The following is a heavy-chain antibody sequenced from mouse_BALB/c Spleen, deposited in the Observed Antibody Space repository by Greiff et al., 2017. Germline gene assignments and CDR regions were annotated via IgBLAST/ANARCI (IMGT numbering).Heavy chain of an antibody. CDR3: ARDIYYDYGGSFDY. D-gene: IGHD2-4*01. CDR2: ISYDGSN. Sequence: EVQVVESGPGLVKPSQSLSLTCSVTGYSITSGYYWNWIRQFPGNKLEWMGYISYDGSNNYNPSLKNRISITRDTSKNQFFLKLNSVTTEDTATYYCARDIYYDYGGSFDYWGEVTTLTVSS. J-gene: IGHJ2*01. CDR1: GYSITSGYY. V-gene: IGHV3-6*02.